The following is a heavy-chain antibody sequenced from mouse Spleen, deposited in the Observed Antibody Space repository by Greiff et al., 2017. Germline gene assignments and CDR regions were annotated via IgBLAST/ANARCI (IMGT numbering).Heavy chain of an antibody. V-gene: IGHV5-9-1*01. CDR2: ISSGGSYT. D-gene: IGHD3-1*01. Sequence: EVMLVESGGGLVKPGGSLKLSCAASGFTFSSYAMSWVRQTPEKRLEWVATISSGGSYTYYPDSVKGRFTISRDNAKNTLYLQMSSLRSEDTAMYYCARQTARATWFAYWGQGTLVTVSA. CDR3: ARQTARATWFAY. J-gene: IGHJ3*01. CDR1: GFTFSSYA.